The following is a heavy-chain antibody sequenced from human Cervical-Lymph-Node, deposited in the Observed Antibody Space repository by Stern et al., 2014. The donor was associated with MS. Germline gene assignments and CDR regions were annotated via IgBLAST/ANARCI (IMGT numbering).Heavy chain of an antibody. D-gene: IGHD6-19*01. V-gene: IGHV5-51*01. J-gene: IGHJ4*02. CDR1: GYNFTSYW. CDR3: ARHCAKREQCAFDY. Sequence: DVQLVESGAEVKKPGESLKISCKGSGYNFTSYWIGWVRQMPGKGLEWMGIIYPGDSEPRYSPSFQGQVPISADKSISTAYLQWSSLKASDTAMYYCARHCAKREQCAFDYWGQGTLVTVSS. CDR2: IYPGDSEP.